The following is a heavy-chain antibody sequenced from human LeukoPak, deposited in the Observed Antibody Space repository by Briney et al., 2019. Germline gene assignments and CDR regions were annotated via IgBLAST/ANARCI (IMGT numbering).Heavy chain of an antibody. CDR2: IYSGGNT. J-gene: IGHJ4*02. Sequence: GGSLRLSCAASGFNVSTNYMSWVRQAPGKGLEWVSVIYSGGNTYYADSVKGRFTTSRDSSRNTLYLQMNTLRAEDTAVYYCARVEVAAGTGSLDSWGQGTLVTVSS. V-gene: IGHV3-53*01. D-gene: IGHD6-13*01. CDR3: ARVEVAAGTGSLDS. CDR1: GFNVSTNY.